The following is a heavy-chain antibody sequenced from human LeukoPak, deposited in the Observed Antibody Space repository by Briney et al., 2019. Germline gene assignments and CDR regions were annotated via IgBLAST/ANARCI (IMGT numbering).Heavy chain of an antibody. Sequence: GASVKVSCKASGYTFTSYGISWVRQAPGQGLEWMGWISAYNGNTNYAQKLQGRVTMTTDTSTSTAYMELRSLRSDDTAVYYCARQDYYASSGYYYPTFDYWGQGTLVTVSS. CDR1: GYTFTSYG. D-gene: IGHD3-22*01. CDR3: ARQDYYASSGYYYPTFDY. CDR2: ISAYNGNT. J-gene: IGHJ4*02. V-gene: IGHV1-18*01.